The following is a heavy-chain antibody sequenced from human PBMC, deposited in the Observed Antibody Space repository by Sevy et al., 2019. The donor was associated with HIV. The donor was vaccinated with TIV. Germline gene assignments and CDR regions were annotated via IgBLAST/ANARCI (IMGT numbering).Heavy chain of an antibody. D-gene: IGHD6-13*01. CDR1: GGSISSSSYY. CDR2: IYYSGST. V-gene: IGHV4-39*01. J-gene: IGHJ6*02. Sequence: SETLSLTCTVSGGSISSSSYYWGWTRQPPGKGLEWIGSIYYSGSTYYNPSLKSRVTISVDTSKNQFSLKLSSVTAADTAVYYCARAYSSSWLYYYGMDVWGQGTTVTVSS. CDR3: ARAYSSSWLYYYGMDV.